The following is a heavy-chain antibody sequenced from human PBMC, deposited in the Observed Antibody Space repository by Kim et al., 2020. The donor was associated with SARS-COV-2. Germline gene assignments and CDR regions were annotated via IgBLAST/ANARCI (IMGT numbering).Heavy chain of an antibody. CDR3: ARADSSSWYLGAFDI. V-gene: IGHV5-51*01. Sequence: PSFQGQVTISADKSISTAYLQWSSLKASDTAMYYCARADSSSWYLGAFDIWGQGTMVTVSS. J-gene: IGHJ3*02. D-gene: IGHD6-13*01.